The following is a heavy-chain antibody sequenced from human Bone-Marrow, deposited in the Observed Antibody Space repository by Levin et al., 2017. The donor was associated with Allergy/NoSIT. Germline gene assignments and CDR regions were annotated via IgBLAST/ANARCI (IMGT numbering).Heavy chain of an antibody. J-gene: IGHJ3*02. V-gene: IGHV5-51*01. CDR1: GYSFTSYW. Sequence: AASVKVSCKGSGYSFTSYWIGWVRQMPGKGLEWMGIIYPGDSDTRYSPSFQGQVTISADKSISTAYLQWSSLKASDTAMYYCARHGWGGSGSYSPDAFDIWGQGTMVTVSS. CDR3: ARHGWGGSGSYSPDAFDI. CDR2: IYPGDSDT. D-gene: IGHD1-26*01.